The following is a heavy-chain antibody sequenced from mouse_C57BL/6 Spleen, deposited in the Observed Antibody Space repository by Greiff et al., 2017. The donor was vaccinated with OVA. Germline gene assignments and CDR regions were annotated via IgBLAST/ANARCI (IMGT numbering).Heavy chain of an antibody. CDR2: ILPGSGST. J-gene: IGHJ2*01. CDR3: ARARVYYGNYEKYFDD. V-gene: IGHV1-9*01. CDR1: GYTFTGYW. D-gene: IGHD2-1*01. Sequence: VQLQQSGAELMKPGASVKLSCKATGYTFTGYWIEWVKQRPGHGLEWIGEILPGSGSTNYNEKFKGKATVTVDTSSNTAYMQLSSLTTEDSDIYNCARARVYYGNYEKYFDDWGQGTTVTVSS.